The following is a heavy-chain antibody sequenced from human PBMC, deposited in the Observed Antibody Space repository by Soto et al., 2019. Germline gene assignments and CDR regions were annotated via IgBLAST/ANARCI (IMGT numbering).Heavy chain of an antibody. CDR1: GYTFTSYG. J-gene: IGHJ3*02. CDR2: ISAYNGNI. CDR3: ARGNSSSWYWVDAFDI. Sequence: ASVKVSCKASGYTFTSYGISWVRQAPGQGLEWMGWISAYNGNINYAQKLQGRVTMTTDTSTSTAYMELRSLRSDDTAVYYCARGNSSSWYWVDAFDIWGQGTMVTVSS. D-gene: IGHD6-13*01. V-gene: IGHV1-18*01.